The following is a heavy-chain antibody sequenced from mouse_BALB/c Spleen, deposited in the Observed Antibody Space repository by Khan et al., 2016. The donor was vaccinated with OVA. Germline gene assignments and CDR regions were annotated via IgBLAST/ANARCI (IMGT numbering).Heavy chain of an antibody. D-gene: IGHD1-1*02. CDR3: ARGGWSYAMDY. CDR1: GFNIKDTY. J-gene: IGHJ4*01. CDR2: IDPANGNT. Sequence: EVQLQESGAELVKPGASVKLSCTASGFNIKDTYIHWVMQRPEQGLEWIGRIDPANGNTKYDPKFQGKATITADTSSNTDYLQLSSLTSEDTAVYYCARGGWSYAMDYWGQGTSVTVSS. V-gene: IGHV14-3*02.